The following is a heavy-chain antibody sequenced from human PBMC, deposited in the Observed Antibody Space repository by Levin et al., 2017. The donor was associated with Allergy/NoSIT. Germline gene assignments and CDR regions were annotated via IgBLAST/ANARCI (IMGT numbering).Heavy chain of an antibody. CDR2: ISWNSGSI. J-gene: IGHJ4*02. D-gene: IGHD3-16*02. CDR1: GFTFDDYA. CDR3: AKDGGFGGVIVIRYFDY. Sequence: SLKISCAASGFTFDDYAMHWVRQAPGKGLEWVSGISWNSGSIGYADSVKGRFTISRDNAKNSLYLQMNSLRAEDTALYYCAKDGGFGGVIVIRYFDYWGQGTLVTVSS. V-gene: IGHV3-9*01.